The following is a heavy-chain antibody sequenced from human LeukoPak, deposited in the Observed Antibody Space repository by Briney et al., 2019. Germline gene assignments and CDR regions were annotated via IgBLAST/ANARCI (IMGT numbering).Heavy chain of an antibody. V-gene: IGHV3-23*01. J-gene: IGHJ4*02. CDR2: ISGSGYST. D-gene: IGHD5-12*01. CDR1: GCTLSSYA. CDR3: AKEAGYSGYDYPDY. Sequence: GGALRLSCAACGCTLSSYAMSWVRQAPGKGLEGVSAISGSGYSTSYADSVKCRFTNSRDNSKNTLYLQMNSLRAEDTAVYYCAKEAGYSGYDYPDYWGQGTLVTVSS.